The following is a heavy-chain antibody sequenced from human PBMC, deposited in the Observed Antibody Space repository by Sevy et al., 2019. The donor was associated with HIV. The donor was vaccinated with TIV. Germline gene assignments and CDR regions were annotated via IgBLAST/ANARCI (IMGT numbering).Heavy chain of an antibody. D-gene: IGHD6-19*01. CDR2: IYFSGST. Sequence: SETLSLTCTVSDVSISSGTNYWGWIRQPPGKGLEWIGSIYFSGSTYYNPSFKRRVTISADTSMNQFSLKLSTVTVADTAVYYCARQRGGWYEYDASDVWGQGTMVTVSS. V-gene: IGHV4-39*01. J-gene: IGHJ3*01. CDR3: ARQRGGWYEYDASDV. CDR1: DVSISSGTNY.